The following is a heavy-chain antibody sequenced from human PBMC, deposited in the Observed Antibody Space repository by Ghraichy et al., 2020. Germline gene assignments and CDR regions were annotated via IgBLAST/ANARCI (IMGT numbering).Heavy chain of an antibody. CDR3: TSRGITVRSVWGSLDY. J-gene: IGHJ4*02. V-gene: IGHV3-23*01. D-gene: IGHD3-16*01. Sequence: VAAISSSGAQTFYADSVRGRFTISRDNSKNTLYLHMNNLKAEDTAVYYCTSRGITVRSVWGSLDYWGQ. CDR2: ISSSGAQT.